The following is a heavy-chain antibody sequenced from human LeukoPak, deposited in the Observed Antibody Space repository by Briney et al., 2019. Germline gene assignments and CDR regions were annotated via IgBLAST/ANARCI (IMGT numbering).Heavy chain of an antibody. CDR1: GGSISSGGYS. J-gene: IGHJ4*02. CDR3: ARAEQGWLQPYYLDY. CDR2: IYHSGST. D-gene: IGHD5-12*01. Sequence: SQTLSLTCAVSGGSISSGGYSWSWIRQPPGKGLEWIGYIYHSGSTYYNPSLKSRVTISVDRSKNQFSLKLSSVTAADTAVYYCARAEQGWLQPYYLDYWGQGTLVTVSS. V-gene: IGHV4-30-2*01.